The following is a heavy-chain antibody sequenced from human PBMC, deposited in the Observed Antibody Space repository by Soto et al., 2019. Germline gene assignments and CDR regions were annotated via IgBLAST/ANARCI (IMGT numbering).Heavy chain of an antibody. CDR2: IVVGSGNT. CDR3: AASPFGITGTTKPYYYYGMDV. V-gene: IGHV1-58*01. J-gene: IGHJ6*02. D-gene: IGHD1-7*01. Sequence: SVKVSCKASGFTFTSSAVQWVRQARGQRLEWIGWIVVGSGNTNHAQKFQERVTITRDMSTSTAYMELSSLRSEDTAVYYCAASPFGITGTTKPYYYYGMDVWGQGTTVTVSS. CDR1: GFTFTSSA.